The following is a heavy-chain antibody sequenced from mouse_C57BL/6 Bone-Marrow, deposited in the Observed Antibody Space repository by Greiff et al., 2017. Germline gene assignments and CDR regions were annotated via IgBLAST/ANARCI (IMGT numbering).Heavy chain of an antibody. CDR3: ARNYYDYLYAMDY. V-gene: IGHV1-52*01. J-gene: IGHJ4*01. CDR2: IDPSDSET. CDR1: GYTFTSYW. D-gene: IGHD2-4*01. Sequence: VQLQQPGAELVRPGSSVKLSCKASGYTFTSYWMHWVKQRPIQGLEWIGNIDPSDSETHYNQKFKDKATLTVDKSSSTAYMQLSSLTSEDSAVYYWARNYYDYLYAMDYWGQGTSVTVSS.